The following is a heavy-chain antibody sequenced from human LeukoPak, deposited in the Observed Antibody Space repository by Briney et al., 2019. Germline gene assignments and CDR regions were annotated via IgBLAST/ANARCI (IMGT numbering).Heavy chain of an antibody. J-gene: IGHJ4*02. CDR3: ARDGGNSGY. CDR1: GGSISSGSYY. Sequence: PSETLSLTCTVSGGSISSGSYYWSWIRQPAGKGLEWIGRIYTSGSTNYNPSLKSRVTISVDTSKNQFSLKLSSVTAADTAVYYCARDGGNSGYWGQGTLVTVSS. D-gene: IGHD4-23*01. V-gene: IGHV4-61*02. CDR2: IYTSGST.